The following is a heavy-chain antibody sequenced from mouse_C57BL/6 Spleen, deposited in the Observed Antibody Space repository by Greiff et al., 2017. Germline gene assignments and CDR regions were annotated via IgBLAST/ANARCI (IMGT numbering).Heavy chain of an antibody. V-gene: IGHV14-3*01. Sequence: VHVKQSVAELVRPGASVKLSCTASGFNIKNTYMHWVKQRPEQGLEWIGRIDPANGNTKYAPKFQGKATITADTSSNTAYLQLSSLTSEDTAIYYCARFTTGVEGDWYFEVWGTGTTVTVSS. CDR1: GFNIKNTY. CDR3: ARFTTGVEGDWYFEV. J-gene: IGHJ1*03. CDR2: IDPANGNT. D-gene: IGHD1-1*01.